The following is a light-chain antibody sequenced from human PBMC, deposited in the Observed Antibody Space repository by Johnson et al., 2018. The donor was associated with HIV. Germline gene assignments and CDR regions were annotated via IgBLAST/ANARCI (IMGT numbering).Light chain of an antibody. J-gene: IGLJ1*01. V-gene: IGLV1-51*02. Sequence: QSVLSQPPSVSAAPGQKVTISCSGSSANIGDNSVSWYQQLPGTAPKLLIYENNKRPSGIPDRFSGSKSGTSATLGITGLPTGDEADYYCGTCDTSLIAYVFGTGTKVTVL. CDR3: GTCDTSLIAYV. CDR2: ENN. CDR1: SANIGDNS.